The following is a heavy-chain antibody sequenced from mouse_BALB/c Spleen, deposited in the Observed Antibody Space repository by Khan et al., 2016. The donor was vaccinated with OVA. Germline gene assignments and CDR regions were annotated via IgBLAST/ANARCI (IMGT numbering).Heavy chain of an antibody. CDR1: GYIFTSYW. D-gene: IGHD2-1*01. V-gene: IGHV1S132*01. Sequence: QVQLKESGAELVKPGASVKLSCKTSGYIFTSYWIQWVKQRPGQGLGWIGQIFPGTGTTYYNENFKGKATLTVDTSSSTAYMHISSLTSEDSAVYCCARGYFGNYEFVFWGQGTLVTVSP. J-gene: IGHJ3*01. CDR3: ARGYFGNYEFVF. CDR2: IFPGTGTT.